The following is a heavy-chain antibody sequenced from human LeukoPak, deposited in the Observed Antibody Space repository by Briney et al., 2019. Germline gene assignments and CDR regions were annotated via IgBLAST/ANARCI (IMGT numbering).Heavy chain of an antibody. Sequence: SETLSLTCTVSGGFLSSSLYYWGWIRQPSGKGLEWIGSIYYSDLTYYNPSLESRVAMSLDTSKNQFSLKLSSVTAADTAVYYCARVGPIDSSGYGWGPTRYYYYGMDVWGQGTTVTVSS. CDR3: ARVGPIDSSGYGWGPTRYYYYGMDV. CDR2: IYYSDLT. CDR1: GGFLSSSLYY. D-gene: IGHD3-22*01. J-gene: IGHJ6*02. V-gene: IGHV4-39*07.